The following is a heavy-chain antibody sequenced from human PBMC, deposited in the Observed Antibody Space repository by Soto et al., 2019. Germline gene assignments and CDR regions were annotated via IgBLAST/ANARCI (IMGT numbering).Heavy chain of an antibody. CDR1: GFTFSDYY. J-gene: IGHJ2*01. CDR3: ARGGSLNWYFDL. Sequence: GGSLRLSCAASGFTFSDYYMSWIRQAPGKGLVWVSRINSDGSSTSYADSVKGRFTISRDNAKNTLYLQMNSLRAEDTAVYYCARGGSLNWYFDLWGRGTLVTVSS. D-gene: IGHD1-26*01. V-gene: IGHV3-74*01. CDR2: INSDGSST.